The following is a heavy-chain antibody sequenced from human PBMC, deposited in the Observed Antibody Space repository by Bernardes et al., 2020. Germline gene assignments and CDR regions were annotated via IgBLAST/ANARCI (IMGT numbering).Heavy chain of an antibody. CDR1: GYTLTALS. V-gene: IGHV1-24*01. CDR3: ATGAPHYDYIWGSYRHDAFDI. J-gene: IGHJ3*02. D-gene: IGHD3-16*02. CDR2: FDPEDGET. Sequence: AARKAYCKVSGYTLTALSMPWVRQAPGQGLEWMGGFDPEDGETIYAQKFQGRVTMTEDTSTDTAYMELSSLRSEDTAVYYCATGAPHYDYIWGSYRHDAFDIWGQGTMVTVSS.